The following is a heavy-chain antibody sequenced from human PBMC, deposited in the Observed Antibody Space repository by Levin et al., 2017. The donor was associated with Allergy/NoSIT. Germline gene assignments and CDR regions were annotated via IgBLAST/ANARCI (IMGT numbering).Heavy chain of an antibody. D-gene: IGHD6-6*01. J-gene: IGHJ5*01. V-gene: IGHV1-46*01. Sequence: GASVKVSCKASGYIFMNYHLHWVRQAPGRGLEWMAGINPFGPSPIKAQKFQGRVTRPGDPSTSTVYMELSSLRSEDTAVYYCARTQYSSSSDWFDSWGQGTLLTVSS. CDR3: ARTQYSSSSDWFDS. CDR2: INPFGPSP. CDR1: GYIFMNYH.